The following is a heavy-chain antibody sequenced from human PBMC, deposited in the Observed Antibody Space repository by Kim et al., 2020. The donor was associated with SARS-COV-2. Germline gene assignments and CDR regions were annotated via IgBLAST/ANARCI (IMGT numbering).Heavy chain of an antibody. V-gene: IGHV1-69*13. J-gene: IGHJ4*02. CDR3: AAPPRGWNWGSEFSD. CDR1: GGTFSSYA. Sequence: SVKVSCKASGGTFSSYAISWVRQAPGQGLEWMGGIIPIFGTANYAQKFQGRVTITADESTSTAYMELSSLRSEDTAVYYCAAPPRGWNWGSEFSDWGQGTLVTVSS. D-gene: IGHD3-16*01. CDR2: IIPIFGTA.